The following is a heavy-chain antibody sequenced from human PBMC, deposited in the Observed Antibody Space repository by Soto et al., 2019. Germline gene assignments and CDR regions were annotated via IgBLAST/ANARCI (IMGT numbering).Heavy chain of an antibody. Sequence: ASVKVSCKASGYTFINNAITWVRQAPGQGLEWMGWISTENGNTNYAQNLQGRVILTRDRSTNTAYMELRSLRPEDTATYYCARDSSSGTFDNWGQGARVTVSS. CDR1: GYTFINNA. V-gene: IGHV1-18*04. J-gene: IGHJ4*02. CDR2: ISTENGNT. CDR3: ARDSSSGTFDN. D-gene: IGHD3-22*01.